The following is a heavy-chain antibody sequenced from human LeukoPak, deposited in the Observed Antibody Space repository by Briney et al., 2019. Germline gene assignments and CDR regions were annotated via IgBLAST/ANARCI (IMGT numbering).Heavy chain of an antibody. V-gene: IGHV3-66*01. Sequence: GGSLRLSCAASGFTVSSNYMSWVRQAPGKGLEWVSVIYSGGSTYYADSVKGRFTISRDNSKNTLYLQMNSLRAEDTAVYYCAVGYYYDSSGYLAHGYFDYWGQGTLVTVSS. CDR1: GFTVSSNY. J-gene: IGHJ4*02. CDR2: IYSGGST. D-gene: IGHD3-22*01. CDR3: AVGYYYDSSGYLAHGYFDY.